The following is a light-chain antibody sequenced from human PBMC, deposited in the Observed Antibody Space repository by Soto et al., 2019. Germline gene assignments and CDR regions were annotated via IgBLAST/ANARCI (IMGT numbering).Light chain of an antibody. CDR3: QQYGSSPIT. Sequence: EIVVTQSPATLSVSPGERATLSCRASQSVSSNLAWYQQKPGQAPRVLIYGASSRATGIPDRFNGSGSGTEFTLTISRLEPEDFEVYYCQQYGSSPITFGPGTRLEIK. J-gene: IGKJ5*01. CDR2: GAS. V-gene: IGKV3-20*01. CDR1: QSVSSN.